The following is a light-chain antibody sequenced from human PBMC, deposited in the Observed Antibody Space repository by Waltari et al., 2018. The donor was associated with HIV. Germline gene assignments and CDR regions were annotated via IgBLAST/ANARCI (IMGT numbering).Light chain of an antibody. CDR1: QNITSNY. J-gene: IGKJ2*01. V-gene: IGKV3-20*01. Sequence: EVDLTQAPDTLSLSPGERATLSCRASQNITSNYLAWYQQRLGQAPRLLIYGASSRATGIPERFAGSGSGTDFTLTISRLDPEDFAMYYCQHYGSSPRYTFGQGTNLEIK. CDR3: QHYGSSPRYT. CDR2: GAS.